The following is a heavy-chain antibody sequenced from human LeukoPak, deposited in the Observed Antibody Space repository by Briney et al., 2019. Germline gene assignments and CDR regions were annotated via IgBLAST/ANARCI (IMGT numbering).Heavy chain of an antibody. CDR1: GGTFSSYA. CDR2: IIPIFGTA. CDR3: AKDMDVGDYGSGDYFDY. J-gene: IGHJ4*02. D-gene: IGHD3-10*01. Sequence: ASVKVSCKASGGTFSSYAISWVRQAPGQGLEWMGGIIPIFGTANYAQKFQGRVTITADESTSTAYMELNSLRAEDTAVYYCAKDMDVGDYGSGDYFDYCGQGTLVTVSS. V-gene: IGHV1-69*13.